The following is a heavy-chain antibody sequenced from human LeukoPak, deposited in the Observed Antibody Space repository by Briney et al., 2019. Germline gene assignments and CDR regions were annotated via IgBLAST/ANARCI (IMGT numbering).Heavy chain of an antibody. D-gene: IGHD1-26*01. CDR2: IYHSGST. J-gene: IGHJ3*02. CDR3: AKAGPSGSVVGAFDI. V-gene: IGHV4-38-2*01. Sequence: SETLSLTCAVSGYSISSGYYWGWIRQPPGKGLEWIGSIYHSGSTYYNPSLKSRVTISVDTSKNQFSLKLSSVTAADTAVYYCAKAGPSGSVVGAFDIWGQGTMVTVSS. CDR1: GYSISSGYY.